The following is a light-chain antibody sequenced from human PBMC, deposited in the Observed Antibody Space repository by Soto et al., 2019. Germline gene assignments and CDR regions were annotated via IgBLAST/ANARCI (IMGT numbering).Light chain of an antibody. Sequence: DIQMAQSPSTLSASIGDRVTITCRASQTISNWLAWYQQKPGKAPRVLISKASTLERGVPSRFSGSGSGTDFTLTISSLQPDDFATYYCQHYNVYSRTFGQGTKVEV. CDR3: QHYNVYSRT. J-gene: IGKJ1*01. CDR1: QTISNW. CDR2: KAS. V-gene: IGKV1-5*03.